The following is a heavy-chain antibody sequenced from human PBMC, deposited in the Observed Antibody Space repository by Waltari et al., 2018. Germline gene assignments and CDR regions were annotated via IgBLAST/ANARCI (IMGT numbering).Heavy chain of an antibody. V-gene: IGHV4-59*08. CDR3: ARTPWNTHFDD. CDR1: GDSIRTYY. CDR2: AYYSGST. Sequence: QVQLQESGPGLVKPSETLSLTCSVSGDSIRTYYWSWIRQPPGKALEWIGYAYYSGSTNYNPSLKSRVTMSLDTSKNQISRKLSSVTAADTAVYYCARTPWNTHFDDWGQGTLVTVSS. J-gene: IGHJ4*02. D-gene: IGHD1-1*01.